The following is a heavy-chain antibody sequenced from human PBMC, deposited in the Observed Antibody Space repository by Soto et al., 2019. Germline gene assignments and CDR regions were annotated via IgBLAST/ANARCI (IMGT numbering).Heavy chain of an antibody. CDR3: TRSEYYGSGSYNYDYGMDF. J-gene: IGHJ6*02. Sequence: EVQLVESGGGLVQPGGSLRLSCAASGFTFSSYWMHWVRQAPGKGLVWVSRISNDGSSTSYADSVKGRFTISRDNAKNTLDLQMNRLRAEDTAVYYSTRSEYYGSGSYNYDYGMDFWGQGTTVTVSS. V-gene: IGHV3-74*01. D-gene: IGHD3-10*01. CDR1: GFTFSSYW. CDR2: ISNDGSST.